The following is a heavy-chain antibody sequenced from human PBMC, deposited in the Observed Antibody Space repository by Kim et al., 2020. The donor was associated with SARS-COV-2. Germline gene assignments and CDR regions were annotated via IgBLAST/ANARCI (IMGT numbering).Heavy chain of an antibody. CDR1: GFTFDDYA. Sequence: GGSLRLSCAASGFTFDDYAMHWVRQAPGKGLEWVSLISGDGGSTYYADSVKGRFTISRDNSKNSLYLQMNSLRTEDTALYYCMSGNAFDIWGQGTMVTVSS. CDR3: MSGNAFDI. CDR2: ISGDGGST. V-gene: IGHV3-43*02. J-gene: IGHJ3*02. D-gene: IGHD6-25*01.